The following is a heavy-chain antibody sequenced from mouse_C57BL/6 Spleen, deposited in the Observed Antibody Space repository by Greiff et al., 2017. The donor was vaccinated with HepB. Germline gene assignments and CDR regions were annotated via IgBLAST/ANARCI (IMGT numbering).Heavy chain of an antibody. V-gene: IGHV1-64*01. CDR2: IHPNSGST. CDR3: ASGLRYFDV. CDR1: GYTFTSYW. Sequence: QVHVKQPGAELVKPGASVKLSCKASGYTFTSYWMHWVKQRPGQGLEWIGMIHPNSGSTNYNEKFKSKATLTVDKSSSTAYMQLSSLTSEDSAVYYCASGLRYFDVWGTGTTVTVSS. J-gene: IGHJ1*03.